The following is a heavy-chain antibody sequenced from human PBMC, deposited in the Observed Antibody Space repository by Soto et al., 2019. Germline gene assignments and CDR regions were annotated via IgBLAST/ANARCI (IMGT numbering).Heavy chain of an antibody. CDR1: GFTFSSYA. CDR3: AKGMFRGIQLWSPLFDY. V-gene: IGHV3-23*01. CDR2: ISGSGGST. D-gene: IGHD5-18*01. Sequence: GGSLRLSCAASGFTFSSYAMSWVRQAPGKGLEWVSAISGSGGSTYYADSVKGRFTISRDNSKNTLYLQMNSLRAEDKAVYYCAKGMFRGIQLWSPLFDYWGQGTLVTVSS. J-gene: IGHJ4*02.